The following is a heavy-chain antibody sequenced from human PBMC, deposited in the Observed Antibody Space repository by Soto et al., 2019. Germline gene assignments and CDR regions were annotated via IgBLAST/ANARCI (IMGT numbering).Heavy chain of an antibody. J-gene: IGHJ3*01. V-gene: IGHV3-23*01. D-gene: IGHD3-22*01. Sequence: QSGGSLRLSCTASGLTFSAYAMTWVRQAPGKGLEWVPTISGTADDTYYAGSVKGRFIISRDNSKNTLFLQMNSLRAEDTALYHCAKRFGSGYYSAFDVWGQGXMVTVSS. CDR1: GLTFSAYA. CDR2: ISGTADDT. CDR3: AKRFGSGYYSAFDV.